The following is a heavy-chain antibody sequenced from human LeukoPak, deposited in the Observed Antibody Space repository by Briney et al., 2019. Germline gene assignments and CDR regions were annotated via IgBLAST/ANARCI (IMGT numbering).Heavy chain of an antibody. CDR1: GYTITNNY. D-gene: IGHD1-26*01. Sequence: ASVKVSCKASGYTITNNYMHWVRQAPGQGLEWMGVINPSGTGTSYAQKFQGRITMSRDTSTSTVYMELSSLRSEDTAVYYCARDGSGSYYGSAFDIWGQGTMVTVSS. J-gene: IGHJ3*02. V-gene: IGHV1-46*01. CDR2: INPSGTGT. CDR3: ARDGSGSYYGSAFDI.